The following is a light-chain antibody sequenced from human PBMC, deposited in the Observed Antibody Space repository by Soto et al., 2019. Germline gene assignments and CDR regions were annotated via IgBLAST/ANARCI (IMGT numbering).Light chain of an antibody. V-gene: IGKV3D-15*01. CDR1: QSVSSSY. CDR3: QQHNNWPT. J-gene: IGKJ5*01. CDR2: GAS. Sequence: EIVMTQSPATLSVSPGERATLSCRASQSVSSSYLAWYQQKPGQAPRLLIYGASKRDTGIPARFSGSGSGTDFTLTISSLEPEDFAVYFCQQHNNWPTFGQGTDWRL.